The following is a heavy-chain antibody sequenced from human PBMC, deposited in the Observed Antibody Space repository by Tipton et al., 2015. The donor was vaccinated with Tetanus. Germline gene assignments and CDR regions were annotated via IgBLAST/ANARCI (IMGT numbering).Heavy chain of an antibody. CDR3: ARIRLNPVPHIDL. CDR1: GGSSSSFY. J-gene: IGHJ4*02. CDR2: INQRGGI. V-gene: IGHV4-34*09. Sequence: TLSLTCTVSGGSSSSFYWSWIRQPPGKGLEWIGEINQRGGISYNPSLKSRVTISVDTSKNQFSLKLTSLTAADTAMYQCARIRLNPVPHIDLWGQGTLVTVSS. D-gene: IGHD3-3*02.